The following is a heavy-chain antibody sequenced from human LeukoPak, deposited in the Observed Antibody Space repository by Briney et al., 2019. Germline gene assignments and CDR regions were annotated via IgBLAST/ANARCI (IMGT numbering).Heavy chain of an antibody. CDR3: ARAGYSYPTGGWDY. V-gene: IGHV3-33*01. J-gene: IGHJ4*02. Sequence: GGSLRLSCAASGFTFSSYGMHWVRQAPGKGLEWVAVIWYDGSNKYYADSVKGRFTISRDNSKNTLYLQMNSLRAEDTAVYYCARAGYSYPTGGWDYWGQGTLVTVSS. CDR2: IWYDGSNK. D-gene: IGHD5-18*01. CDR1: GFTFSSYG.